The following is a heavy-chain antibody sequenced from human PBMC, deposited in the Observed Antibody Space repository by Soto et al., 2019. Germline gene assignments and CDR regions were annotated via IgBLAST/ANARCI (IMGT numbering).Heavy chain of an antibody. CDR1: GGSISSSSYY. D-gene: IGHD1-1*01. V-gene: IGHV4-39*01. J-gene: IGHJ4*02. CDR3: ARCGSTTGPIHFDY. Sequence: SETLSLSCTVSGGSISSSSYYWGWIRQPPGKGLEWIGSIYYSGSTYYNPSLKSRVTISVDTSKNQFSLKLRSVTAADTAVYYCARCGSTTGPIHFDYWGQGALVTVSS. CDR2: IYYSGST.